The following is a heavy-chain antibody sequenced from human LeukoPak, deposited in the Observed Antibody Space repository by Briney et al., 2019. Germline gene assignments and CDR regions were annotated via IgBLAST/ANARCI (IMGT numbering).Heavy chain of an antibody. Sequence: GGSLRLSCAASGFTFSSYEMNWVRQAPGKGLEWVSAFSGSGGDTYYADSVKGRFTISRDNSKNTLYLQMNSLRAKDTAVYYCAKSGYNRFDYWGQGTLVTVSS. CDR2: FSGSGGDT. CDR1: GFTFSSYE. D-gene: IGHD5-24*01. J-gene: IGHJ4*02. CDR3: AKSGYNRFDY. V-gene: IGHV3-23*01.